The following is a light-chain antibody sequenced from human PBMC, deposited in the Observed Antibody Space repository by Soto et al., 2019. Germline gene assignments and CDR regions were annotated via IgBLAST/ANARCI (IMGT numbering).Light chain of an antibody. V-gene: IGKV3-15*01. CDR2: GAS. CDR3: QEYNDWPT. Sequence: EIVMTQSPATLSVSLGDRATLSCRASQSVSSNLAWYQLKPGQAPRLLIYGASTRATGIPARFRGSGSGTEFSLTIGSLQSEDFAVYYCQEYNDWPTFGQGTKVDIK. J-gene: IGKJ1*01. CDR1: QSVSSN.